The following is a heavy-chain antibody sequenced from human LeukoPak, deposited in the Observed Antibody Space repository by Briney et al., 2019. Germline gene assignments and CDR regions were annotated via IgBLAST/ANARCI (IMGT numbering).Heavy chain of an antibody. J-gene: IGHJ4*02. D-gene: IGHD3-22*01. V-gene: IGHV3-23*01. Sequence: RAGGSLRLSCAASGFTFSSCAMSWVRQAPGKGLEWVSAISGSGGRTYYADSVKGRFTISRDNSKNTLYLQMNSLRAEDTAVYYCAKDRYCYDSSGYQRPYYFDYWGQGTLVTVSS. CDR1: GFTFSSCA. CDR3: AKDRYCYDSSGYQRPYYFDY. CDR2: ISGSGGRT.